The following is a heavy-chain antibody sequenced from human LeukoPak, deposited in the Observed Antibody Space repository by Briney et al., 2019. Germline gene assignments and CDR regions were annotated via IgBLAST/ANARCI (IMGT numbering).Heavy chain of an antibody. V-gene: IGHV4-59*08. CDR2: ISYSGST. CDR1: GGSISSFH. D-gene: IGHD3-22*01. Sequence: AETLSLTCTVSGGSISSFHWSWIRQPPGKGLEWIGYISYSGSTNYNPSLKSRITISLDTPKNHFSLKLSCVTAADTAISYCARLGSSGQEFDYWGPGNLVTVSS. CDR3: ARLGSSGQEFDY. J-gene: IGHJ4*02.